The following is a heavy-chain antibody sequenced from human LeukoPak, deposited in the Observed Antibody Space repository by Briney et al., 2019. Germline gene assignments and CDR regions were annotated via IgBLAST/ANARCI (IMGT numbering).Heavy chain of an antibody. D-gene: IGHD3-3*01. CDR2: MNPNSGNT. CDR1: GYTFTRYD. CDR3: ARGGEWLVSWRGFDP. J-gene: IGHJ5*02. Sequence: ASVTVSCKASGYTFTRYDINWVRQATGQGGEGMGWMNPNSGNTGYAQKFQGRVTMTRNTSISTAYMELSSLRSEDTAVYYCARGGEWLVSWRGFDPWGQGTLVTVSS. V-gene: IGHV1-8*01.